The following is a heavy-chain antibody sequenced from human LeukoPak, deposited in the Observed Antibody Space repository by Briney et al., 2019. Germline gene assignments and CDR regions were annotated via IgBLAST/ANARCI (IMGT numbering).Heavy chain of an antibody. D-gene: IGHD3-9*01. J-gene: IGHJ4*02. CDR2: IVVGSGNT. CDR1: GFTSTSSA. Sequence: SVKVSCKASGFTSTSSAMQWVRQARGQRLEWIGWIVVGSGNTNYAQKFQERVTITRGMSTSTAYMELSSLRSEDTAVYYCAVLDYDILTGYYNFDYWGQGTLVTVSS. V-gene: IGHV1-58*02. CDR3: AVLDYDILTGYYNFDY.